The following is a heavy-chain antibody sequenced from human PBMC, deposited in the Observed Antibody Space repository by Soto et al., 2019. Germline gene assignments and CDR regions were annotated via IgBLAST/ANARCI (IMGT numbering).Heavy chain of an antibody. D-gene: IGHD2-15*01. Sequence: KSGPTLVNPTQTLTLTCTFSGFSLSTSGVGGGWIRQPPGKALEWLALIYWNDDKRYSPSLKSRLTITKDTSKNQVVLTMTNMDPVDTATYYCAHITGYCSGGSCRLDPWGQGXLVTVSS. CDR2: IYWNDDK. CDR1: GFSLSTSGVG. CDR3: AHITGYCSGGSCRLDP. V-gene: IGHV2-5*01. J-gene: IGHJ5*02.